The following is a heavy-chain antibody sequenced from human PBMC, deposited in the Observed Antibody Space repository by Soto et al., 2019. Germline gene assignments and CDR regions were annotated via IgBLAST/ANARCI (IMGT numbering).Heavy chain of an antibody. CDR3: ASLNSYYYYGLDV. CDR1: GFTFSDYY. CDR2: ISNSGNTI. J-gene: IGHJ6*02. Sequence: QVQLVESGGGLVKPGGSLRLSCAASGFTFSDYYMTWIHQAPGMGLEWVSYISNSGNTIYYADSVKGRFTISRDDAKNSLYLQMNSLRAEDTAVYYCASLNSYYYYGLDVWGQGTTVTVSS. V-gene: IGHV3-11*01.